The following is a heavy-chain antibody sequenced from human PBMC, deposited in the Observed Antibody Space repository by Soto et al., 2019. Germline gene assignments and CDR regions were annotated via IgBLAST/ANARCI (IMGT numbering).Heavy chain of an antibody. V-gene: IGHV3-30*18. CDR3: AKERYSSSSPDFDY. J-gene: IGHJ4*02. D-gene: IGHD6-6*01. CDR2: ISYDGSNK. Sequence: QVQLVESGGGVAQPGRSLRLSCAASGFTFSSYGMHWVRQAPGKGLEWVAVISYDGSNKYYADSVKGRFTISRDNSKNTLYLQMNSLRAEDTAVYYCAKERYSSSSPDFDYWGQGTLVTVSS. CDR1: GFTFSSYG.